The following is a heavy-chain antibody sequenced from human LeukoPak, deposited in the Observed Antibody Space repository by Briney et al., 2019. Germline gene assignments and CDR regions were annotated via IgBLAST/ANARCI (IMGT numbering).Heavy chain of an antibody. D-gene: IGHD2-21*01. CDR2: IYYSGST. CDR1: GGSISSYY. Sequence: SETLSLTCTVSGGSISSYYWSWIRQPPGKGLEWIGYIYYSGSTNYNPSLKSRVTISVDTSKNQFSLKLSSVAAADTAVYYCARRAGLVGPFDYWGQGTLVTVSS. V-gene: IGHV4-59*08. J-gene: IGHJ4*02. CDR3: ARRAGLVGPFDY.